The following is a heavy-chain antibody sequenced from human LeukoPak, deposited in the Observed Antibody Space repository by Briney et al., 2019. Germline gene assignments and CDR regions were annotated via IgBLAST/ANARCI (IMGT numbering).Heavy chain of an antibody. CDR2: INPNSGGT. D-gene: IGHD6-13*01. CDR3: ARRIAAAGHFDY. V-gene: IGHV1-2*06. J-gene: IGHJ4*02. Sequence: ASVKVSCKASGYTFTGYYLYWVRQAPGQGLEWMGRINPNSGGTNYAQKFQGRVTMTRDTSISTAYMELSSLRSDDTAVLYCARRIAAAGHFDYWGQGTLVTVSS. CDR1: GYTFTGYY.